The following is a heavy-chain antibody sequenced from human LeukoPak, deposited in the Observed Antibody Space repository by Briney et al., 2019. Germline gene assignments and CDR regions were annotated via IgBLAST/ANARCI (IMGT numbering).Heavy chain of an antibody. CDR1: GGSISSYY. CDR2: IYYSGST. V-gene: IGHV4-59*01. CDR3: AREGYDSSIGY. J-gene: IGHJ4*02. D-gene: IGHD3-22*01. Sequence: KPSETLSLTCTVSGGSISSYYWSWIRQPPGKGLEWIGYIYYSGSTNYNPSLKSRVTISVDTSKNQFSLKLSSVTAADTAVYYCAREGYDSSIGYWGQGTLVTVSS.